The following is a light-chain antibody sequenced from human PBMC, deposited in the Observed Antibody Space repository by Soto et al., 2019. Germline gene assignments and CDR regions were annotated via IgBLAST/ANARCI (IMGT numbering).Light chain of an antibody. J-gene: IGKJ1*01. Sequence: DIQMTQSPSSLSASAGDRVTITCRASQSISSYLNWYQQKPGKAPKLLIYAASSLQSGVPSRFSGSGSGTDFTLTISSLQPEDFATYYCQQSHSVPRTFGQGTRVEIK. CDR2: AAS. CDR3: QQSHSVPRT. V-gene: IGKV1-39*01. CDR1: QSISSY.